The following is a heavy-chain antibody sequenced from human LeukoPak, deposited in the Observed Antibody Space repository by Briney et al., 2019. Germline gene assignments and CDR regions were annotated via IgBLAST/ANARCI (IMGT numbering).Heavy chain of an antibody. CDR3: ARHVGFCSSTSCYPFYDY. CDR1: GYTYISHW. J-gene: IGHJ4*02. CDR2: IYPGDSNT. D-gene: IGHD2-2*01. Sequence: GESLQISCKGSGYTYISHWIGWVRQMPGKGLEWMGIIYPGDSNTRYSPSFQGQVSISADKSINTAYLQWSSLKASDTAIYFCARHVGFCSSTSCYPFYDYWGQGTLVTVSS. V-gene: IGHV5-51*01.